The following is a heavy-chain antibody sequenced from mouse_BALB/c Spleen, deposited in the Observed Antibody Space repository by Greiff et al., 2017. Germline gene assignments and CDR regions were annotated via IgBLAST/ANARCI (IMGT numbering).Heavy chain of an antibody. CDR2: ISYSGST. CDR1: GDSITSGY. V-gene: IGHV3-8*02. Sequence: EVHLVESGPSLVKPSQTLSLTCSVTGDSITSGYWNWIRKFPGNKLEYMGYISYSGSTYYNPSLKSRISITRDTSKNQYYLQLNSVTTEDTATYYCARSMIKDWYFDVWGAGTTVTVSS. J-gene: IGHJ1*01. D-gene: IGHD2-4*01. CDR3: ARSMIKDWYFDV.